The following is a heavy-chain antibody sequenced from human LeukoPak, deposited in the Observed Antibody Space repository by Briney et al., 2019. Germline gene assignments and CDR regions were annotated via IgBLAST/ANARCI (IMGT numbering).Heavy chain of an antibody. CDR1: GGSISSSNW. CDR2: IYHSGST. V-gene: IGHV4-4*02. Sequence: PSETLSLTCAVSGGSISSSNWWSWVRQPPGKGLEWIGEIYHSGSTNYNPSLKSRVTISVDTSKNQFSLKLSSVTAADTAVYYCARDQGGYSYGSDAFDIWGQGTMVTVSS. J-gene: IGHJ3*02. CDR3: ARDQGGYSYGSDAFDI. D-gene: IGHD5-18*01.